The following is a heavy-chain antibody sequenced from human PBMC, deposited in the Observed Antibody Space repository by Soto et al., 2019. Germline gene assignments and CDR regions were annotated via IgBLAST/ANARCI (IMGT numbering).Heavy chain of an antibody. J-gene: IGHJ5*02. Sequence: QVQLQQWGAGLFKPSETLSLTCAVYGGSFSGYFWNWIRQPTGKGLEWMGEINDRGSTNYNPSLKSRVTVSGDTSKNQFSLKLSSVTAADPAVYYCSRRCSWSNRWGSNYIWFDPWGKGTLVPVSS. CDR2: INDRGST. V-gene: IGHV4-34*01. D-gene: IGHD1-26*01. CDR1: GGSFSGYF. CDR3: SRRCSWSNRWGSNYIWFDP.